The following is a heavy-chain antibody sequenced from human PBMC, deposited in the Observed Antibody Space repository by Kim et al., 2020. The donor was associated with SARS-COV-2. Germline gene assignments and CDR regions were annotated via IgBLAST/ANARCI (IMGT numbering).Heavy chain of an antibody. CDR3: AKDKDSRSWDSMDV. J-gene: IGHJ6*02. Sequence: ADPVKGRFAISRDNAKTSLYLQMNSLRAEDTALYYCAKDKDSRSWDSMDVWGQGTTVTVSS. V-gene: IGHV3-9*01. D-gene: IGHD6-13*01.